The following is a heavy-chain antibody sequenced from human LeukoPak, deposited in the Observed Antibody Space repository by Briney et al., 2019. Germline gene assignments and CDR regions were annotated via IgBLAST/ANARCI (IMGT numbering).Heavy chain of an antibody. V-gene: IGHV3-48*03. CDR3: ARGDGLVGATTGFDY. CDR1: GFTFSSYE. CDR2: VSSSGLTV. Sequence: GGSLRLSCAASGFTFSSYEMNWVRQAPGKGLEWVSYVSSSGLTVYYADCVRSRFTISRDNAKNSLYLQMNSLRAEDTAVYYCARGDGLVGATTGFDYWGQGTLVTVSS. J-gene: IGHJ4*02. D-gene: IGHD1-26*01.